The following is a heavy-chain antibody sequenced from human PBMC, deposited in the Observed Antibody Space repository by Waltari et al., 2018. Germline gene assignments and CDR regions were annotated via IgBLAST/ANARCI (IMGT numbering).Heavy chain of an antibody. V-gene: IGHV4-4*07. Sequence: QVQLQESGPGLVKPSETLSLTCRVSGGSISGYYWSWIRQSAGKGLEWIGRINTSGSTNYNPSLKSRVTMSVDTSKNQFSLKLTAVTAADTAVYYCARGITVIVADYYFYYMDVWGKGTTVTISS. D-gene: IGHD3-22*01. CDR3: ARGITVIVADYYFYYMDV. CDR1: GGSISGYY. J-gene: IGHJ6*03. CDR2: INTSGST.